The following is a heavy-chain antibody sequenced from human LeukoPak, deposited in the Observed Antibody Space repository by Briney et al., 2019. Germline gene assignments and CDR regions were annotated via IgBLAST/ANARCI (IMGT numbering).Heavy chain of an antibody. D-gene: IGHD4-17*01. J-gene: IGHJ6*02. V-gene: IGHV1-46*01. CDR2: INPSGGST. Sequence: ASVKVSCKASGYTFTSYYMHWVRQAPGQGLEWMGIINPSGGSTSYAQKFQGRVTMTRDTSTSTVYMELSSLRSEDTAVYYCARSEDGGTVTPPDYYYYGMDVWGQGTTVTVSS. CDR3: ARSEDGGTVTPPDYYYYGMDV. CDR1: GYTFTSYY.